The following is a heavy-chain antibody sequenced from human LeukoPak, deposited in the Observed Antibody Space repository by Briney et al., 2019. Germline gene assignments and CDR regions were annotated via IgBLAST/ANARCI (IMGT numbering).Heavy chain of an antibody. CDR3: AIVKKNRYSDILTGYSFDY. CDR1: GFTFSSYW. J-gene: IGHJ4*02. V-gene: IGHV3-7*01. Sequence: GGSLRLSCAASGFTFSSYWMSWVRQAPGKGLEWVANIKQDGSEKYYVDSVKGRFTISRDNAKNSLYLQMNSLRAEDTAVYYWAIVKKNRYSDILTGYSFDYWGQGTLVTVSS. CDR2: IKQDGSEK. D-gene: IGHD3-9*01.